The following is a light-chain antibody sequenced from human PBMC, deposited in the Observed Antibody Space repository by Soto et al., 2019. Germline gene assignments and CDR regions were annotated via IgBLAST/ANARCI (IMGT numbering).Light chain of an antibody. CDR2: DVS. CDR1: SSDVGGYNY. CDR3: SSYTSRSTLGV. V-gene: IGLV2-14*01. J-gene: IGLJ2*01. Sequence: QSVLTQPASVSGSPGQSITISCTGTSSDVGGYNYVSWYQQHPGKAPKLMIYDVSNRPSGVSNRFSASKSGNTASLTISGLQAEDEADYYCSSYTSRSTLGVFGGGTKLTVL.